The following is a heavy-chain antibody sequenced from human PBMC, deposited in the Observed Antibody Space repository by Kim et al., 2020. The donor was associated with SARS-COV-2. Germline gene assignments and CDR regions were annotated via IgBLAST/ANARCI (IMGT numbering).Heavy chain of an antibody. V-gene: IGHV3-30*18. Sequence: GGSLRLSCAASGFTFSSYGMHWVRQAPGKGLEWVAVISYDGSNKYYADSVKGRFTISRDNSKNTLYLQMNSLRAEDTAVYYCAKDRYMVRGSEGHLFDYWGQGTLVIVSS. CDR3: AKDRYMVRGSEGHLFDY. CDR2: ISYDGSNK. J-gene: IGHJ4*02. CDR1: GFTFSSYG. D-gene: IGHD3-10*01.